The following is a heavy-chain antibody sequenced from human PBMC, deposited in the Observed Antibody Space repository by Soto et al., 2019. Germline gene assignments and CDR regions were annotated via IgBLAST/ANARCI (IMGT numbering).Heavy chain of an antibody. V-gene: IGHV4-34*01. CDR3: ARGWVGTGSHYFRF. Sequence: QVQLQQWGAGLLKPSETLSLTCAVYGESFSGYYWSWIRQPPGKGLEWIGEINRSRSTNHNPSLKSRVTISVGTSKNQFSLKLNSVTAADTAVYYCARGWVGTGSHYFRFWGQGTLVTVSS. CDR1: GESFSGYY. D-gene: IGHD3-9*01. CDR2: INRSRST. J-gene: IGHJ4*02.